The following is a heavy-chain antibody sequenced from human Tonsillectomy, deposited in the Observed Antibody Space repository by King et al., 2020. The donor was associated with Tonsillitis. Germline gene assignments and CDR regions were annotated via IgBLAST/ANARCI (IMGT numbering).Heavy chain of an antibody. D-gene: IGHD6-13*01. J-gene: IGHJ6*02. CDR3: ARGASSSWYRLLETYYHMDV. CDR2: MNPSSGET. Sequence: QFQLVQSGAEVKKPGASVKVSCKTSGYTFTSHDINWVRQATGQGLEWVGWMNPSSGETGYAQKFQGRVTMTRDTSVSTVYMELNSLTSDDTALYYCARGASSSWYRLLETYYHMDVWGQGTTVTVSS. CDR1: GYTFTSHD. V-gene: IGHV1-8*01.